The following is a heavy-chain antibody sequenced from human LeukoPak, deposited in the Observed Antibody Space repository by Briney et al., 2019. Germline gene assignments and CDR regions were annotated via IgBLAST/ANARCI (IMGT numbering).Heavy chain of an antibody. CDR3: ARVVYGSGIYQPLFDY. J-gene: IGHJ4*02. V-gene: IGHV3-64*01. Sequence: GGSLRLSCAASGFTFSSYPMHWVRQAPGKELEYVSAISSDGVRTYYANSVKGRFTISRDNSKNTLYLQMGSLRTEDMAVYYCARVVYGSGIYQPLFDYWGQGTLVTVAS. D-gene: IGHD3-10*01. CDR1: GFTFSSYP. CDR2: ISSDGVRT.